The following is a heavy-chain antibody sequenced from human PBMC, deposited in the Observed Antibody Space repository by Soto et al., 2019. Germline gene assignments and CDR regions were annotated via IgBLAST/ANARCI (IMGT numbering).Heavy chain of an antibody. CDR2: IVPLIGSA. Sequence: QVQLVQSGTEVKKPGSSVKVSCKASGGTFSSSAINWVRQAPGQGLEWMGGIVPLIGSANYAPKFQGRVTIIADESTSTAYMELSSLRSEDTAIYYCAKDEKYSSSWYIGFWGQGTLVTVSS. CDR3: AKDEKYSSSWYIGF. D-gene: IGHD6-13*01. J-gene: IGHJ4*02. CDR1: GGTFSSSA. V-gene: IGHV1-69*01.